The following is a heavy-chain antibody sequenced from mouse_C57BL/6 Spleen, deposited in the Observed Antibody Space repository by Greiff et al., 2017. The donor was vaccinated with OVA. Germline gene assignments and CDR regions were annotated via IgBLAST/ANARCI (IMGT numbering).Heavy chain of an antibody. J-gene: IGHJ1*03. D-gene: IGHD2-3*01. CDR1: GFSFTSYG. CDR2: IWRGGST. Sequence: VKLMESGPGLVQPSQSLSITCTVSGFSFTSYGVHWVRQSPGKGLEWLGVIWRGGSTDYNAAFMSRLSITKDNSKSQVFFKMNSLQADDTAIYYCAKSPDGYYWYFDVWGTGTTVTVSS. V-gene: IGHV2-5*01. CDR3: AKSPDGYYWYFDV.